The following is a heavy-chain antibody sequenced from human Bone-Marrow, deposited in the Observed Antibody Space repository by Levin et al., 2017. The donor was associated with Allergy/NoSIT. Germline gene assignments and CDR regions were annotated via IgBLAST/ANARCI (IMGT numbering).Heavy chain of an antibody. V-gene: IGHV4-34*01. CDR3: ARCTTTVVPAAKIVGYFDY. Sequence: SETLSLTCAVYGGSFSGYYWSWIRQPPGKGLEWIGEINHSGSTNYNPSLKSRVTISVDTSKNQFSLKLSSVTAADTAVYYCARCTTTVVPAAKIVGYFDYWGQGTLVTVSS. CDR2: INHSGST. J-gene: IGHJ4*02. CDR1: GGSFSGYY. D-gene: IGHD2-2*01.